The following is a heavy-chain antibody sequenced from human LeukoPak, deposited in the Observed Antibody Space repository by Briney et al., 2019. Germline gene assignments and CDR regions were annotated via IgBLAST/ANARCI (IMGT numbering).Heavy chain of an antibody. Sequence: SETLSLTCTVSGGSISTYYWGWIRQPPGKGLEWIGSINYGGYKYDNPSLKSRVTISGDTSKNQFSLKLSSVTAADTAVYYCARVYGPVDYWGQGTLVTVSS. CDR2: INYGGYK. CDR3: ARVYGPVDY. J-gene: IGHJ4*02. V-gene: IGHV4-39*07. CDR1: GGSISTYY. D-gene: IGHD2-8*01.